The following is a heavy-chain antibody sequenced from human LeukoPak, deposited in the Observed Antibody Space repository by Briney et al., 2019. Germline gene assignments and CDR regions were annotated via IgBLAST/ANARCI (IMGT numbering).Heavy chain of an antibody. CDR3: AIFPAVVVPAATMNWFDP. Sequence: GGSLRLSCAASGFTFSSYEMNWVRQAPGKGLEWVSYISSSGSTIYYADSVKGRFTISRDNAMNSLYLQMNSLRAEDTAVYYCAIFPAVVVPAATMNWFDPWGQGTLVTVSS. V-gene: IGHV3-48*03. D-gene: IGHD2-2*01. CDR1: GFTFSSYE. J-gene: IGHJ5*02. CDR2: ISSSGSTI.